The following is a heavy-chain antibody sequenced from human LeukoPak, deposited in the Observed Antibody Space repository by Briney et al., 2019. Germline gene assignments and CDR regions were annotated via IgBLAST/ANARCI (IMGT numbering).Heavy chain of an antibody. CDR3: AADGEAHDAFDI. CDR2: IVVGSGNT. Sequence: SVKVSCKASGFTFTSSAVQWVRQARGQRLEWIGWIVVGSGNTNYAQKFQERVTITRDMSTSTAYMELSSLRSEDTAVYYCAADGEAHDAFDIWGQGTMVTVSS. J-gene: IGHJ3*02. V-gene: IGHV1-58*01. CDR1: GFTFTSSA.